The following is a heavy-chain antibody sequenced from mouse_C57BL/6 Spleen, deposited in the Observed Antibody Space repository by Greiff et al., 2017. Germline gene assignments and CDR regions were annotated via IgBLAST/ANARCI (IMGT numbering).Heavy chain of an antibody. CDR1: GFTFSDYY. Sequence: VQLKESGGGLVQPGGSLKLSCAASGFTFSDYYMYWVRQTPEKRLEWVAYISNGGGSTYYPDTVKGRFTISRDNAKNTLYLQMSRLKSEDTAMYYCARHGHYWYFDVWGTGTTVTVSS. CDR2: ISNGGGST. V-gene: IGHV5-12*01. J-gene: IGHJ1*03. CDR3: ARHGHYWYFDV.